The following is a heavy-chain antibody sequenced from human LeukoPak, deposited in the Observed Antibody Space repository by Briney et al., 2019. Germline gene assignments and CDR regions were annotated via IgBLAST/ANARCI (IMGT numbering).Heavy chain of an antibody. CDR3: AGLLPDYDFWSGYYPPYYYGMDV. CDR1: GYTFTSYD. CDR2: MNPNSGNT. V-gene: IGHV1-8*01. Sequence: GASVKASCKASGYTFTSYDINWVRQATGQGLEWMGWMNPNSGNTGYAQKFQGRVTMTRNTSISTAYMELSSLRSEDTAVYYCAGLLPDYDFWSGYYPPYYYGMDVWGQGTTVTVSS. J-gene: IGHJ6*02. D-gene: IGHD3-3*01.